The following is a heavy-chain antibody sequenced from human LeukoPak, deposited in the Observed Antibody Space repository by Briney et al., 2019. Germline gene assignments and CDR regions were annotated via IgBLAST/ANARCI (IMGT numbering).Heavy chain of an antibody. D-gene: IGHD3-16*01. Sequence: ASVKVSCKASGYTFTSYDINWVRQAPGQGLEWMGWMDPNSGNTGHAQNFQGRFTMTRSTSIGTAYMELTSLRSEDTAVYYCARSRGVLGGGFDSLYFWGQGTMVTVSS. CDR3: ARSRGVLGGGFDSLYF. CDR1: GYTFTSYD. V-gene: IGHV1-8*01. J-gene: IGHJ3*01. CDR2: MDPNSGNT.